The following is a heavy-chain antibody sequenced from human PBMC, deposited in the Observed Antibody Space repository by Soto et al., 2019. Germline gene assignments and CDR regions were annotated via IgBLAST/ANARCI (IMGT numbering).Heavy chain of an antibody. Sequence: QITLKESGPTLVKPTQTLTLTCTFSGFSLSTSGVGVGWIRQPPGKALEWLALIYWDDDKRDSPFLKSRLTTXKXTXXTQVVLTMTNMDPVDTATYYCAHSPYSSSSYYFDYWGQGTLVTVSS. D-gene: IGHD6-6*01. V-gene: IGHV2-5*02. CDR1: GFSLSTSGVG. CDR3: AHSPYSSSSYYFDY. CDR2: IYWDDDK. J-gene: IGHJ4*02.